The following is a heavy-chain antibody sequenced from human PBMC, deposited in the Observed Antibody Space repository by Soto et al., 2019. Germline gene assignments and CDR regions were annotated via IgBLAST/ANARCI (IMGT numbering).Heavy chain of an antibody. CDR1: GGSITSSSYY. V-gene: IGHV4-39*01. Sequence: ASETLSLTCTVSGGSITSSSYYWGWIRQPPGKGLECIGNIYYSGSTYYNPSLKSRVTISVDTSKNQFSLKLSSVTAADTAVYYCMLGSGWKDFDYWGQGTLVTVSS. CDR2: IYYSGST. J-gene: IGHJ4*02. CDR3: MLGSGWKDFDY. D-gene: IGHD3-22*01.